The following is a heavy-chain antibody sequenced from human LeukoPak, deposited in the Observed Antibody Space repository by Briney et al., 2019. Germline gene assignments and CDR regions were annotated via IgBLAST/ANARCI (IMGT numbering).Heavy chain of an antibody. CDR1: GYTFTGYY. D-gene: IGHD3-10*01. J-gene: IGHJ4*02. Sequence: ASVKVSCKASGYTFTGYYMHWVRQTPGQGLEWMGWTNPNSGGTNYAQKFQGRVTMTRATSISTAYMELSRLRSDDTAVYYCARIWFGELLSADCWGQGTLVTVSS. V-gene: IGHV1-2*02. CDR3: ARIWFGELLSADC. CDR2: TNPNSGGT.